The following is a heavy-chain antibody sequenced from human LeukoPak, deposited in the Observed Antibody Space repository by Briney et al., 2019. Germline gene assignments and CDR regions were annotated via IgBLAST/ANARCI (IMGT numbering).Heavy chain of an antibody. D-gene: IGHD6-6*01. Sequence: SETLSLTCAVYGGSFSGYYWSWIRQPPGKGLEWIGEINHSGSTNYNPSLKSRVTISVDTSKNQFSLKLSSVTAADTAVYYCARAPARTRGDFVGYWGQGTLVTVSS. V-gene: IGHV4-34*01. CDR3: ARAPARTRGDFVGY. CDR2: INHSGST. CDR1: GGSFSGYY. J-gene: IGHJ4*02.